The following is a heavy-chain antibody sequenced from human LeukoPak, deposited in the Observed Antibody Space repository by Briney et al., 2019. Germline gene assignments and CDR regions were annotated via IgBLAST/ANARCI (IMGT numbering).Heavy chain of an antibody. CDR3: ARGGSTLVRGVIIKANWFDP. CDR1: GYTFTGYY. V-gene: IGHV1-2*02. Sequence: GASVKVSCKASGYTFTGYYMHWVRQAPGQGLEWMGWINPTGTNYAQKFQGRVTMTRDTSISTAYMELSRLRSDDTAVYYCARGGSTLVRGVIIKANWFDPWGQGTLVTVSS. D-gene: IGHD3-10*01. J-gene: IGHJ5*02. CDR2: INPTGT.